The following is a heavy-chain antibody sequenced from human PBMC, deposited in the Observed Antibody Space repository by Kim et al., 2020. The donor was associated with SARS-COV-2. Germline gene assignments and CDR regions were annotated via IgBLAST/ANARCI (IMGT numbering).Heavy chain of an antibody. CDR1: GFTFSNYG. J-gene: IGHJ6*02. Sequence: GGSLRLSCAASGFTFSNYGMHWVRQAPGKGLEWVALIWYDGSNIYYADSVKGRFTISRDNYKNTLYLQMNSLRAEDTAVYYCEKGLSDYDILIGYYYYYYDMDVWGQGTTVTVSS. D-gene: IGHD3-9*01. CDR3: EKGLSDYDILIGYYYYYYDMDV. V-gene: IGHV3-33*06. CDR2: IWYDGSNI.